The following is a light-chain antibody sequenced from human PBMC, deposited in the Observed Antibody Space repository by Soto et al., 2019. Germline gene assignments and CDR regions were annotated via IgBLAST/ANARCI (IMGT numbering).Light chain of an antibody. Sequence: QYVLTQPRSVSGSPGQSVTISCTGTSSDVGGYNYVSWYQQHPGKAPKLVIYDVSKWPSGVPDRFSGSKSGNTASLTISGLHAEDEADYYCCSYAGNSLWVFGGGTKLTVL. CDR3: CSYAGNSLWV. CDR2: DVS. CDR1: SSDVGGYNY. J-gene: IGLJ3*02. V-gene: IGLV2-11*01.